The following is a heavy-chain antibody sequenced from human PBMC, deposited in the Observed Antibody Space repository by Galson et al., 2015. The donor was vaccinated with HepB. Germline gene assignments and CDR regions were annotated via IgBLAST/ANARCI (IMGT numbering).Heavy chain of an antibody. V-gene: IGHV3-33*01. CDR1: GFTFSRHG. CDR2: IWYDGSNK. J-gene: IGHJ4*02. D-gene: IGHD3-10*02. Sequence: SLRLSCAASGFTFSRHGMHWVRQAPGKGLEWVAIIWYDGSNKYYADSVKGRFTISRDNSKNTLYLQMNSLRAEDTAVYYCARASPDSVQDYWGQGTLVTVSS. CDR3: ARASPDSVQDY.